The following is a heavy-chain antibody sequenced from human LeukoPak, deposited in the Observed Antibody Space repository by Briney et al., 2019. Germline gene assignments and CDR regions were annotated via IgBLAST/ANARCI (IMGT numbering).Heavy chain of an antibody. J-gene: IGHJ5*02. CDR3: ARIRPGIAAAGYNWFDP. D-gene: IGHD6-13*01. CDR1: GYTFTGYY. Sequence: ASAKVSCKASGYTFTGYYMHWVRQAPGQGLEWMGWINPNSGGTNYAQKFQGRVTMTRDTSISTAYMELSRLRSDDTAVYYCARIRPGIAAAGYNWFDPWGQGTLVTVSS. CDR2: INPNSGGT. V-gene: IGHV1-2*02.